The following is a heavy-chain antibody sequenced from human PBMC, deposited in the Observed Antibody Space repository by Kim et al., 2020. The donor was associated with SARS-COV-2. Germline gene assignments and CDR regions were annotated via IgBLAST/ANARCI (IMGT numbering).Heavy chain of an antibody. Sequence: SETLSLTCTVSGGSISSYYWSWIRQPPGKGLEWIGYIYYSGSTNYNPSLKSRVTISVDTSKNQFSLKLSSVTAADTAVYYCAREGYDFWSGFHDAFDIWGQGTMVTVSS. CDR1: GGSISSYY. V-gene: IGHV4-59*13. J-gene: IGHJ3*02. D-gene: IGHD3-3*01. CDR2: IYYSGST. CDR3: AREGYDFWSGFHDAFDI.